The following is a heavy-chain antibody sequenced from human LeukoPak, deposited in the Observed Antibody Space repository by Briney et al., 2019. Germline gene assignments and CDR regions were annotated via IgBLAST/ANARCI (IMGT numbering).Heavy chain of an antibody. CDR2: ISSSSSYI. J-gene: IGHJ4*02. Sequence: PGGSLRLSCAASGFTFSSYSMNWVRQAPGKGLEWVSSISSSSSYIYYADSVKGRFTISRDNAKNSLYLQMNSLRAEDTAVYYCASGGLSGTGGVFPDYWGQGTLVTVSS. CDR1: GFTFSSYS. V-gene: IGHV3-21*01. D-gene: IGHD6-13*01. CDR3: ASGGLSGTGGVFPDY.